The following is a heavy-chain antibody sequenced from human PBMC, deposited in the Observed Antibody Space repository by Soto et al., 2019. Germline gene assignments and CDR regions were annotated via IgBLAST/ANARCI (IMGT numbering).Heavy chain of an antibody. V-gene: IGHV5-51*01. J-gene: IGHJ5*02. CDR2: IYPGDSDT. CDR3: AKNYYDGNGYYPET. D-gene: IGHD3-22*01. CDR1: GYGFPTYW. Sequence: EVQLVQSGAEVEKPGDSLKISCKGSGYGFPTYWIGWLRQMPGKGLEWMGIIYPGDSDTRYSPSFQGQVTFSADKSLSTAYLQWRSLKASDSAIYYCAKNYYDGNGYYPETWGQGTLVTVPP.